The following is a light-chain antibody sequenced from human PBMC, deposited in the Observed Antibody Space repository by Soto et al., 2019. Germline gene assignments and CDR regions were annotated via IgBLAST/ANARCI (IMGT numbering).Light chain of an antibody. CDR3: QQYNNWPGT. CDR2: GAS. CDR1: QSVSNN. Sequence: EKVMTQSPATLSVSPGERATLSCRASQSVSNNLAWYQQKPGQAPRLLIYGASTRATGIPARFSGSGSGTEFTLTISSLQSEDSAVYYCQQYNNWPGTFGQGTKVEIK. J-gene: IGKJ1*01. V-gene: IGKV3-15*01.